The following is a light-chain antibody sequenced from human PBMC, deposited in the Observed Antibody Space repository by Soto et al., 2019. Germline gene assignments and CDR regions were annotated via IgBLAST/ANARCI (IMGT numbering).Light chain of an antibody. CDR1: QGIRND. Sequence: DIQMTQSPSSLSASVGDRVTITCRASQGIRNDLSWYQQKPGKAPKRLIYTASSLQSGIPSRFSGSGSGTEFTLTISCLQPEDFATYYCLQHNNYPPTFGGETNVEIK. CDR3: LQHNNYPPT. J-gene: IGKJ4*01. V-gene: IGKV1-17*01. CDR2: TAS.